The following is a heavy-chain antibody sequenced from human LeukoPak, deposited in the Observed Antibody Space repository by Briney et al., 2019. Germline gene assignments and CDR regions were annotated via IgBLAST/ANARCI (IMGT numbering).Heavy chain of an antibody. Sequence: PGGSLRLSCATSGFTFSSSAMHWVRQPPGKGLEWVAVISYDGSNKYYGDSMKGRFTISRDNSKNTLYLQMNSLRAEDTAVYYCARDETGSSGWYKSPVSPLDYWGQGTLVTVSS. CDR2: ISYDGSNK. V-gene: IGHV3-30-3*01. J-gene: IGHJ4*02. CDR3: ARDETGSSGWYKSPVSPLDY. CDR1: GFTFSSSA. D-gene: IGHD6-19*01.